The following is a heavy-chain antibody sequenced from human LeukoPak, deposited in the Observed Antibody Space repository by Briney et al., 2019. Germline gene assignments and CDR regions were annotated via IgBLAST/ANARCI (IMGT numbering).Heavy chain of an antibody. D-gene: IGHD3-22*01. V-gene: IGHV1-69*05. CDR1: GGTFSSYA. Sequence: SSVKVSCKASGGTFSSYAISWVRQAPGQGLEWMGGIIPTFGTANYAQKFQGRVTITTDESTSTAYMELSSLRSEDTAVYYCAREVDTDGDYDSRKHYFDYWGQGTLVTVSS. J-gene: IGHJ4*02. CDR2: IIPTFGTA. CDR3: AREVDTDGDYDSRKHYFDY.